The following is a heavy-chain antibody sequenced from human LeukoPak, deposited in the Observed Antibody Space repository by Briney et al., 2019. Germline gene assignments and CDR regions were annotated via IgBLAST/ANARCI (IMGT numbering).Heavy chain of an antibody. CDR3: ATPPEGAVADYYLDY. CDR1: GFSFNSYV. V-gene: IGHV3-23*01. Sequence: GGSLTLSCAASGFSFNSYVRSWVRQAPGKGLEWVSTISGSGGSTYYADSVKGRFTISRDNSKNTLYLQMNSLRAEDTAVYYCATPPEGAVADYYLDYWGQGTLVTVSS. D-gene: IGHD6-19*01. CDR2: ISGSGGST. J-gene: IGHJ4*02.